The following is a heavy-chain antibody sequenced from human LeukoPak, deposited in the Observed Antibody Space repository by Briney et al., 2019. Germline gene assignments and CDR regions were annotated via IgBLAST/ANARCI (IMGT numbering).Heavy chain of an antibody. J-gene: IGHJ4*02. CDR3: AKDEDGGYYDSSGYYSTPLY. Sequence: GGSLRLSCAASGFTFSSYAMSWVRQAPGKGLEWVSVISGSGGSTYYADSVKGRFTISRDNPKNTLYLQMNSLRAEDTAVYYCAKDEDGGYYDSSGYYSTPLYWGQGTLVTVSS. CDR2: ISGSGGST. CDR1: GFTFSSYA. V-gene: IGHV3-23*01. D-gene: IGHD3-22*01.